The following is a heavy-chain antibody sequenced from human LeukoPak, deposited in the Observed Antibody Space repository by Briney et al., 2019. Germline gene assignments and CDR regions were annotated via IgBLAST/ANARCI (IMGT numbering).Heavy chain of an antibody. CDR2: MNPNSGNT. CDR1: GYTFTSYD. CDR3: ARGSRYCRGGSCTKY. V-gene: IGHV1-8*01. J-gene: IGHJ4*02. D-gene: IGHD2-15*01. Sequence: ASVKVSCKASGYTFTSYDINWVRQATGQGLEWMGWMNPNSGNTGYAQKFQGRVTMTRNTSISTAYMELSSLRSEDTAVYYCARGSRYCRGGSCTKYWGQGTLVTVSS.